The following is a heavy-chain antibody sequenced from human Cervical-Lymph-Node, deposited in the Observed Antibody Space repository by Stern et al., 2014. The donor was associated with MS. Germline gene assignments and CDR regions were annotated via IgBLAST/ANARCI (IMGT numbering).Heavy chain of an antibody. CDR3: ARDPHIAVAGTGGGFDP. Sequence: VQLVESGAEVKKPGASVKVSCKASGYTFTNYGISWVRQAPGQGLEWMGWISGYNDDTNYVEKLQGRVTMTTDTSTSTAYMELRSLRSDDTAVYYCARDPHIAVAGTGGGFDPWGQGTLVTVSS. CDR1: GYTFTNYG. D-gene: IGHD6-19*01. V-gene: IGHV1-18*01. CDR2: ISGYNDDT. J-gene: IGHJ5*02.